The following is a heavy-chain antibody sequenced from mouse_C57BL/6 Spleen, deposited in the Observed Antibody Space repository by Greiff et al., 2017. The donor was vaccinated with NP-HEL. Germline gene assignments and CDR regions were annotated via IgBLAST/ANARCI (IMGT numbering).Heavy chain of an antibody. CDR3: ARKDYGTAMDY. CDR2: IDPSDSYT. Sequence: QVQLQQSGAELVMPGASVKLSCKASGYTFTSYWMHWVKQRPGQGLEWIGEIDPSDSYTNYNQKFKGKSTLTVDKSSSTAYMQLSSLTSEDSAVYYCARKDYGTAMDYWGQGTSVTVSS. J-gene: IGHJ4*01. V-gene: IGHV1-69*01. D-gene: IGHD1-1*01. CDR1: GYTFTSYW.